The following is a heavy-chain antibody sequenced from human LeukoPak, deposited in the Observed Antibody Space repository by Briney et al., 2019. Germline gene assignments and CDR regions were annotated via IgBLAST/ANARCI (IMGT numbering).Heavy chain of an antibody. J-gene: IGHJ4*02. CDR1: GYTFTSYG. CDR3: ARTRRNNYYYDSSKVWDY. Sequence: ASVKVSCKASGYTFTSYGISWVRQAPGQGPEWMGWISTYNGKTNYAQKLQGRVTMTTDTSTSTAYMELRSLRSDDTAVYYCARTRRNNYYYDSSKVWDYWGQGTLVTVSS. V-gene: IGHV1-18*01. D-gene: IGHD3-22*01. CDR2: ISTYNGKT.